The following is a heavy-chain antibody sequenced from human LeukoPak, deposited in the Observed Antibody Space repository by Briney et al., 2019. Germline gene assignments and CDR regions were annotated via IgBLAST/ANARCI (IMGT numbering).Heavy chain of an antibody. CDR1: GYTFTSYY. V-gene: IGHV1-46*01. CDR3: ASAGPDYGDGGWFDP. Sequence: ASVKVSCKASGYTFTSYYMHWVRQAPGQGLEWMGIINPSGGSTSYAQKFQGRVTMTRDMSTSTVYMELSSLRSEDTAVYYCASAGPDYGDGGWFDPWGQGTLVTVSS. D-gene: IGHD4-17*01. J-gene: IGHJ5*02. CDR2: INPSGGST.